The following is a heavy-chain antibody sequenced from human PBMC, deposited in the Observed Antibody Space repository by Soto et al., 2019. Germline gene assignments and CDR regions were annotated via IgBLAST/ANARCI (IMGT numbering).Heavy chain of an antibody. CDR2: IRSKGYGGTT. CDR3: TRDSGCGGDCYENYFDY. J-gene: IGHJ4*02. Sequence: WVRQPPGKGLEWVGFIRSKGYGGTTDHAASVKGRFTISRDDSKSIAYLQMDSLKPEDTAVYYCTRDSGCGGDCYENYFDYWGQGTLVTVSS. D-gene: IGHD2-21*02. V-gene: IGHV3-49*02.